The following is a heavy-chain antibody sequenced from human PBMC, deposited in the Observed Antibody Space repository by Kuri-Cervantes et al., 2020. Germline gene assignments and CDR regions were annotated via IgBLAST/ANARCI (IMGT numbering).Heavy chain of an antibody. Sequence: ASVKVSCKASGGTFSSYAISWVRQAPGQRLEWMGWINAGNGNTKYSQKFQGRVTITRDTSASTAYMELSSLRSEDTAVYYCARGAVAGTLSNWGQGTLVTVSS. CDR1: GGTFSSYA. J-gene: IGHJ4*02. D-gene: IGHD6-19*01. CDR2: INAGNGNT. CDR3: ARGAVAGTLSN. V-gene: IGHV1-3*01.